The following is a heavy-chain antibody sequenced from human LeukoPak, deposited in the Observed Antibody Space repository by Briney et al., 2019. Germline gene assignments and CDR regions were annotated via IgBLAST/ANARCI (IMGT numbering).Heavy chain of an antibody. CDR2: INPDGSTT. V-gene: IGHV3-74*01. CDR1: GFTLSTYA. D-gene: IGHD1-14*01. Sequence: GGSLRLSCAASGFTLSTYAMSWVRQTPGKGLVWLSRINPDGSTTTYADSVKGRSTISRDNANRMLSLHINSLRVEDSAIYYCARGGKLEPPALASWGQGSLVVVSS. CDR3: ARGGKLEPPALAS. J-gene: IGHJ5*02.